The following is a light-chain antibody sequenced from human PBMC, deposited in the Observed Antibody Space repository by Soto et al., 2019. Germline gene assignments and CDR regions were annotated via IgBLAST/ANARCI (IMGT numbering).Light chain of an antibody. CDR3: QQYGSSLFT. CDR1: QSVSSSY. J-gene: IGKJ3*01. V-gene: IGKV3-20*01. Sequence: EIVLTQSPGTLSLSPGERATLSCSASQSVSSSYLAWYQQKPGQAPRLLIYGASSRATGIPDRFSGSGSGTDLNLTISRLEPEDFAVYYCQQYGSSLFTFGPGTKVDIK. CDR2: GAS.